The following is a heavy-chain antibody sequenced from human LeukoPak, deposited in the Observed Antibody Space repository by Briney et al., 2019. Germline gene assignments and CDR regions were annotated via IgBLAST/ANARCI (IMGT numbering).Heavy chain of an antibody. V-gene: IGHV3-23*03. Sequence: GGSLRLFCAVSGFTFSSYAKSWVPQAPGKGLEWVSVIYNDGVGGNIYYVHSVKGRFTISRHNSKNTLYLQMNSLRAEDTAVYYCARENGHCSTTSCPLDVWGQGTTVTVSS. CDR1: GFTFSSYA. D-gene: IGHD2-2*01. CDR2: IYNDGVGGNI. J-gene: IGHJ6*02. CDR3: ARENGHCSTTSCPLDV.